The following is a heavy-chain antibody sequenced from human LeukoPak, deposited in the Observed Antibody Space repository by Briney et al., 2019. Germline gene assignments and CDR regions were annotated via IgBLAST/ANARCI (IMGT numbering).Heavy chain of an antibody. D-gene: IGHD5-12*01. CDR1: GFTFSDYY. CDR3: ARVTGRGYSGYLGRLGMDV. J-gene: IGHJ6*02. CDR2: ISSSGSTI. Sequence: PGGSLRLSCAASGFTFSDYYMSWIRQAPGKGLEWVSYISSSGSTIYYADSVKGRFTISRDNAKNSLYLQMNSLRAEDTAVYYCARVTGRGYSGYLGRLGMDVWGQGTTVTVSS. V-gene: IGHV3-11*01.